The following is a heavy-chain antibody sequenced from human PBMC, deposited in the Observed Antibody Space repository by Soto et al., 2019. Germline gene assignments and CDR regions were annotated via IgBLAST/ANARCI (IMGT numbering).Heavy chain of an antibody. CDR2: ISSSSSYI. CDR1: GFTFSSYS. CDR3: ASVSGMLSGYYYYYYMDV. Sequence: GGSLRLSCAASGFTFSSYSMNWVRQAPGKGLEWVSSISSSSSYIYYADSVKGRFTISRDNAKNSLYLQMNSLRAEDTAVYYCASVSGMLSGYYYYYYMDVWGKGTTVTVSS. V-gene: IGHV3-21*01. D-gene: IGHD2-8*01. J-gene: IGHJ6*03.